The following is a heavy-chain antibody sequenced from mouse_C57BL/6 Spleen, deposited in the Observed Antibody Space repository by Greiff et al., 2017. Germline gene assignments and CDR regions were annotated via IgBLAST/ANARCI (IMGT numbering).Heavy chain of an antibody. CDR1: GYTFTSYW. Sequence: VQLQQPGAELVKPGASVKLSCTASGYTFTSYWMHWVKQRPGQGLEWIGMIHPSSGSTNYNEKFKSQATLTVDKSSSTAYMQLSSLTSEDSAVYDCASYYGLSFDYWGQGTTLTVSS. CDR3: ASYYGLSFDY. V-gene: IGHV1-64*01. J-gene: IGHJ2*01. D-gene: IGHD2-1*01. CDR2: IHPSSGST.